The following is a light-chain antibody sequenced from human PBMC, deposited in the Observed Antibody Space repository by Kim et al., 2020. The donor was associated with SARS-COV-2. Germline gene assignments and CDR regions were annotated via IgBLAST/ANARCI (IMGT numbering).Light chain of an antibody. CDR3: QQYNNWPPYT. V-gene: IGKV3-15*01. J-gene: IGKJ2*01. Sequence: EIVMTQSPATLSVSPGERATLSCRASQSVSSNLAWYQQKPGQAPRLLIYGASTRATCIPARFSGSGSGTEFTLTISSLQSEDFAVYYCQQYNNWPPYTCGQGTKLEI. CDR2: GAS. CDR1: QSVSSN.